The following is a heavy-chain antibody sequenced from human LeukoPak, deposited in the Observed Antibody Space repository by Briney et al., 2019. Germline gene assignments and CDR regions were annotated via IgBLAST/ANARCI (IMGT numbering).Heavy chain of an antibody. CDR1: GFTFSSYG. V-gene: IGHV3-48*04. CDR3: ARDLYRIVVVPHYFDY. CDR2: ISSSGSTI. Sequence: PGGSLRLSCAASGFTFSSYGMHWVRQAPGKGLEWVSYISSSGSTIYYADSVKGRFTISRDNAKNSLYLQMNSLRAEDTAMYYCARDLYRIVVVPHYFDYWGQGTLVTVSS. D-gene: IGHD3-22*01. J-gene: IGHJ4*02.